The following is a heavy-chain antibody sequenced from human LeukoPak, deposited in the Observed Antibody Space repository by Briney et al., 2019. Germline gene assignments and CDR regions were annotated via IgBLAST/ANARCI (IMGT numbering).Heavy chain of an antibody. Sequence: ASVKVSCKASGYTFTSYGISWVRQAPGQGLEWMGWISAYNGNTNYAQKLQGRVTMTTDTSTSTAYMELRSLRSDDTAVYYCASSGLRRYCSSTSCYEALEWFDPWGQGTLVTVSS. V-gene: IGHV1-18*01. CDR2: ISAYNGNT. J-gene: IGHJ5*02. D-gene: IGHD2-2*01. CDR3: ASSGLRRYCSSTSCYEALEWFDP. CDR1: GYTFTSYG.